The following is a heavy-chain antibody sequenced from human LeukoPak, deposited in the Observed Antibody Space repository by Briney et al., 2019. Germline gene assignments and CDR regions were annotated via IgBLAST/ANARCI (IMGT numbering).Heavy chain of an antibody. CDR1: GFTFSSYW. CDR2: IKQDGSEK. CDR3: ARDLELQYFDWLLKTPSYYYYGMDV. J-gene: IGHJ6*04. D-gene: IGHD3-9*01. V-gene: IGHV3-7*03. Sequence: PGGSLRLSCAASGFTFSSYWMSWVRQAPGKGLEWVANIKQDGSEKYYVDSVKGRFTISRDNAKNSLYLQMNSLRAEDTAVYYCARDLELQYFDWLLKTPSYYYYGMDVWGKGTTVTVSS.